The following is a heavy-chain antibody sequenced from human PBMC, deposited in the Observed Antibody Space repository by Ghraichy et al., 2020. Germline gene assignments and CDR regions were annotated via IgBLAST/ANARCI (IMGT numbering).Heavy chain of an antibody. CDR2: IWYDGSNK. Sequence: GGSLRLSCAASGFTFSSYGMHWVRQAPGKGLEWVAVIWYDGSNKYYADSVKGRFTISRDNSKNTLYLQMNSLRAEDTAVYYCARDGLGIVVRRLGWFDPWGQGTLVTVSS. J-gene: IGHJ5*02. CDR3: ARDGLGIVVRRLGWFDP. CDR1: GFTFSSYG. D-gene: IGHD3-22*01. V-gene: IGHV3-33*01.